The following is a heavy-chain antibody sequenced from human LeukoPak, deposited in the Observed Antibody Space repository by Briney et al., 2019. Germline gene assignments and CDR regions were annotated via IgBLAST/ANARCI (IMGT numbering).Heavy chain of an antibody. CDR2: IKQDGSEK. CDR3: ARVAGSSGPTVFDY. V-gene: IGHV3-7*04. Sequence: GGSLRLSCAASGFTFSSYWMSWVRQAPGKGLEWVANIKQDGSEKYYVDSVKGRFTISRDNAKNSLYLQMNSLRAEDTAVYYCARVAGSSGPTVFDYWGQGTLVTVSS. D-gene: IGHD6-13*01. J-gene: IGHJ4*02. CDR1: GFTFSSYW.